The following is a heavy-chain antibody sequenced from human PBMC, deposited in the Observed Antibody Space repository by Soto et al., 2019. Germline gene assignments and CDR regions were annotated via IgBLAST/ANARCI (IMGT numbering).Heavy chain of an antibody. CDR1: GGSISSSSYY. CDR3: ARLLWFGELGYWFDP. CDR2: IYYSGST. V-gene: IGHV4-39*01. Sequence: PSETLSLTCTVSGGSISSSSYYWGWIRQPPGKGLEWIGSIYYSGSTYYNPSLKSRVTISVDTSKNQFSLKLSSVTAADTAVYYCARLLWFGELGYWFDPWGQGTLVTV. D-gene: IGHD3-10*01. J-gene: IGHJ5*02.